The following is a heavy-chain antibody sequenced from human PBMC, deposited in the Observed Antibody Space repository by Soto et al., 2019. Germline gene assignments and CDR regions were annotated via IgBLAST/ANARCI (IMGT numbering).Heavy chain of an antibody. CDR3: ARDEICSGGSCYGRDGMDV. V-gene: IGHV1-2*02. Sequence: ASVKVSCKASGCTFTGYYMHWVRQAPGQGLEWMGWINPNSGGTNYAQKFQGRVTMTRDTSISTTYMELSRLRSDDTAVYYCARDEICSGGSCYGRDGMDVWGQGTTVTVSS. CDR2: INPNSGGT. D-gene: IGHD2-15*01. J-gene: IGHJ6*02. CDR1: GCTFTGYY.